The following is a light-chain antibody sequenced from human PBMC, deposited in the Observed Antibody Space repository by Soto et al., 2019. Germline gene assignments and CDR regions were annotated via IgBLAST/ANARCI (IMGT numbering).Light chain of an antibody. V-gene: IGKV1-12*01. CDR2: AAS. CDR3: QQAYSFPYT. CDR1: QGVRNW. J-gene: IGKJ2*01. Sequence: DIQMTQSPSSVSASVGDRVTITCRASQGVRNWLAWYQQKPGEAPKLLIYAASTLRRGVPSRFRGSGSGTDLTVTITSLQPEDFATYYCQQAYSFPYTFGQGTKLEIK.